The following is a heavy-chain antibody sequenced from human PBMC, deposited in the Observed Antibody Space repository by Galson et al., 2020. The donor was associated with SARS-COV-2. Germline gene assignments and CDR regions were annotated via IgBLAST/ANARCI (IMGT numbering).Heavy chain of an antibody. V-gene: IGHV3-21*01. CDR3: ARAKGSGSFPRN. CDR1: GFTFSSYS. Sequence: GESLKISCAASGFTFSSYSMNWVRQAPGKGLEWVSSISSSSSYIYYADSVKGRFTISRDNAKNSLYLQMNSLRAEDTAVYYCARAKGSGSFPRNWGQGTLVTVSS. CDR2: ISSSSSYI. J-gene: IGHJ4*02. D-gene: IGHD3-10*01.